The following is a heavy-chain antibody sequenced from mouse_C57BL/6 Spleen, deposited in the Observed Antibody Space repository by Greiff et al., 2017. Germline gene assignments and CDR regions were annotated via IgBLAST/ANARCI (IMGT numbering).Heavy chain of an antibody. CDR3: ARGGFYDYPFAY. D-gene: IGHD2-4*01. CDR2: INPNNGGT. Sequence: VQLKQSGPELVKPGASVKMSCKASGYTITDYNLHWVKHSHGTSLEWIGYINPNNGGTSYNQKFKGKATLTLNKSSSTDYMELRSLTSEDSAVYDCARGGFYDYPFAYWGQGTLVTVSA. J-gene: IGHJ3*01. V-gene: IGHV1-22*01. CDR1: GYTITDYN.